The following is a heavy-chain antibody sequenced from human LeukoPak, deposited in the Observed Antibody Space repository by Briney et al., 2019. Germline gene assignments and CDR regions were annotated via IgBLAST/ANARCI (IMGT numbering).Heavy chain of an antibody. CDR1: GFTFTSFG. CDR2: ISAYNGNT. D-gene: IGHD2-15*01. Sequence: GASVKVSCKASGFTFTSFGFSWVRQAPGQGLGWMGWISAYNGNTNYAQNLQGRVTMTTDASTSTVYMELRSLRFDDTAMYYCATGGYCSGGSCQGLYYFDYWGQGTLVTVSS. V-gene: IGHV1-18*01. CDR3: ATGGYCSGGSCQGLYYFDY. J-gene: IGHJ4*02.